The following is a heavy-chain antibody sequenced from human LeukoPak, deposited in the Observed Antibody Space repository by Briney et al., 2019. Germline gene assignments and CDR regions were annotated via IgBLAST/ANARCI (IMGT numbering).Heavy chain of an antibody. V-gene: IGHV3-33*08. CDR2: IWYDGSNK. J-gene: IGHJ4*02. CDR3: ARGSLHCSSTSCYEVFDY. Sequence: PGGSLRLSCAASGFTFSDYYMSWIRQAPGKGLEWVAVIWYDGSNKYYADSVKGRFTISRDNSKNTLYLQMNSLRAEDTAVYYCARGSLHCSSTSCYEVFDYWGQGTLVTVSS. CDR1: GFTFSDYY. D-gene: IGHD2-2*01.